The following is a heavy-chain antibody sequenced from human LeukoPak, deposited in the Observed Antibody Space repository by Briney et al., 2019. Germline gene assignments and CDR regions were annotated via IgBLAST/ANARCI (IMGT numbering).Heavy chain of an antibody. V-gene: IGHV3-23*01. CDR3: AKDLGRYRNNYFDC. J-gene: IGHJ4*02. Sequence: PGGSLRLSCAASGFTFSDYYMSWIRQAPGKGLEWVSTISGSGGGTYYADSVKGRFTISRDDSKSTLYLQMNSLRAEDTAVYYCAKDLGRYRNNYFDCWGQGTLITVSS. D-gene: IGHD1-26*01. CDR2: ISGSGGGT. CDR1: GFTFSDYY.